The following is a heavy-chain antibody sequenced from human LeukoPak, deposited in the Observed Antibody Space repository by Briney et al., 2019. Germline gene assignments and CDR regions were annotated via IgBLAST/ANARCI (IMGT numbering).Heavy chain of an antibody. J-gene: IGHJ4*02. D-gene: IGHD3-22*01. CDR2: INPNSGGT. V-gene: IGHV1-2*02. CDR3: ARDSEDAGYYYDSSGYPDY. Sequence: ASVKVSCKASGYTFTGYYMHWVRQAPGQGLEWMGWINPNSGGTNYAQKFQGRVTMTRDTSTSTVYMELSSLRSEDTAVYYCARDSEDAGYYYDSSGYPDYWGQGTLVTVSS. CDR1: GYTFTGYY.